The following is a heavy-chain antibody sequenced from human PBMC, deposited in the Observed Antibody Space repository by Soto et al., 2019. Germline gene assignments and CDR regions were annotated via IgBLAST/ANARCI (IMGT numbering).Heavy chain of an antibody. J-gene: IGHJ4*02. CDR2: IRNKAESYTT. CDR1: GFSFSAYY. D-gene: IGHD2-21*01. Sequence: EVQLVESGGGLVQPGGSLRLSCAASGFSFSAYYMDWVRQAPGKGLEWVGLIRNKAESYTTEYAASVRGRFTISRDDSKNLVFLQMNSLTTEDAAVSYGYDCGRSNLDCWGRGTLVTVSS. V-gene: IGHV3-72*01. CDR3: YDCGRSNLDC.